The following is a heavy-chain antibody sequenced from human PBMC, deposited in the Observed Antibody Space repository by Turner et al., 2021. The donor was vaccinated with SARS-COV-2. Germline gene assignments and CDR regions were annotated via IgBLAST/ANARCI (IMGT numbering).Heavy chain of an antibody. CDR2: IMQDGSEK. CDR3: AGSGGWLLDL. Sequence: EVQLVETGGDLVQPGGSLRLSCAASGFTLSNYWMSWVRQAPGKGLEWVANIMQDGSEKEYVDSVKGRFTISRDNAKNSLYLQMNSLRVEDTAVYYCAGSGGWLLDLWGQGTLVTVSS. CDR1: GFTLSNYW. J-gene: IGHJ4*02. V-gene: IGHV3-7*03. D-gene: IGHD6-19*01.